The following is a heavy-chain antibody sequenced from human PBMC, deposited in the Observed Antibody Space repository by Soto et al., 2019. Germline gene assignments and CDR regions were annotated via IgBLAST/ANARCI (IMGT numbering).Heavy chain of an antibody. D-gene: IGHD2-8*02. V-gene: IGHV4-31*03. CDR1: GGSISSGGYY. CDR2: IYYSGST. J-gene: IGHJ4*02. CDR3: AREGIGGVNVFDY. Sequence: PSETLSLTCTVSGGSISSGGYYWSWIRQHPGKGLEWIGYIYYSGSTYYNPSLKSRVTISVDTSKNQFSLKLSSVTAADTAVYYCAREGIGGVNVFDYWGQGTLVTVSS.